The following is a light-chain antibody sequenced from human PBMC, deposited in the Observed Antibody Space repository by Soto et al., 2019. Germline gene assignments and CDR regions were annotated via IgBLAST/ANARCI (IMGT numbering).Light chain of an antibody. Sequence: DIQMTQSPSSVSASVGDRVTFTCRASQGIFSWLAWYQQKPGEAPKLLISGASNLQSGVPSRFSGSGSGTDFNLTISSLQPEDFAIYFCRQANNFPPTFGQGTKVEI. J-gene: IGKJ1*01. CDR3: RQANNFPPT. V-gene: IGKV1-12*01. CDR2: GAS. CDR1: QGIFSW.